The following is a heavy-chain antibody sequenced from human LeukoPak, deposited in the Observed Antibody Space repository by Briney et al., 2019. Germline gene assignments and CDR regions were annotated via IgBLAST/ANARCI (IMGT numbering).Heavy chain of an antibody. D-gene: IGHD6-6*01. CDR2: IYYSGST. CDR1: GGSISSSSYY. J-gene: IGHJ5*02. CDR3: ARLYGRRIAARPDFGT. Sequence: SETLSLTCTVSGGSISSSSYYWGWIRQPPGKGLEWIGSIYYSGSTYYNPSLKSRVTISVDTSKNQFSLKLSSVTAADTAVYYCARLYGRRIAARPDFGTWGQGTLVTVSS. V-gene: IGHV4-39*01.